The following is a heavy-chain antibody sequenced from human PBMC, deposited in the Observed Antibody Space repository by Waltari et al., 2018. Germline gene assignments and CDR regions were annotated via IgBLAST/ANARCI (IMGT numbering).Heavy chain of an antibody. J-gene: IGHJ5*02. Sequence: QEQLVQSGSEVNNPGASVRVSCQASGSTFTAYHLHWFRQTPTQHFEWMGWFNPKKGDSNSAANFLGRVTMSRDTSINTVYLDLSGLRSDDTAVYFCARDPGPIVGAPDLWGQGTQVTVFS. CDR2: FNPKKGDS. CDR1: GSTFTAYH. CDR3: ARDPGPIVGAPDL. D-gene: IGHD1-26*01. V-gene: IGHV1-2*02.